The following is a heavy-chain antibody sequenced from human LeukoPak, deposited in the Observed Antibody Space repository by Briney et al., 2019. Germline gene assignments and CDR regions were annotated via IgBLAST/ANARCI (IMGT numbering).Heavy chain of an antibody. CDR1: GGSISNYF. D-gene: IGHD6-6*01. V-gene: IGHV4-4*07. CDR3: ARDDGSSDFDY. Sequence: SETLSLTCSVSGGSISNYFWNWIRQPAGKGLEWIGRIYTSGSTNYNPSVKSRVPMSVDTSKNHFSLELSSVTAADTAVYYCARDDGSSDFDYWGRGTLVTVSS. CDR2: IYTSGST. J-gene: IGHJ4*02.